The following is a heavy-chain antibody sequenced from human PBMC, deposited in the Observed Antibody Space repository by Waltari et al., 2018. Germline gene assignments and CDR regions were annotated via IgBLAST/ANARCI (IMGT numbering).Heavy chain of an antibody. V-gene: IGHV1-46*01. CDR2: INPSDGNV. CDR1: GYTFTTYN. CDR3: AGERAGTYYFEF. Sequence: QVQLVQSGAEVKRPGASVTVSCKPSGYTFTTYNIHGVRQAPGRGLEWVGIINPSDGNVNYAQKFRGRLTMTRDTSTSTVYMELYSLRSEDTAVYYCAGERAGTYYFEFWGQGTLVTVSS. J-gene: IGHJ4*02.